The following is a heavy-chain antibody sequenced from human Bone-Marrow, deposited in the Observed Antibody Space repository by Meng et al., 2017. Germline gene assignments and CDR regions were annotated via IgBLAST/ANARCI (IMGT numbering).Heavy chain of an antibody. D-gene: IGHD6-13*01. CDR3: ARGPDPTKSRWYGFGFDY. CDR2: IIPIFGTA. CDR1: GCTFSSYA. J-gene: IGHJ4*02. V-gene: IGHV1-69*05. Sequence: SVKVSCKASGCTFSSYAISWVRQAPGQGLEWMGGIIPIFGTANYAQKFQGRVTITTDESTSTAYMELSSLRSEDTAVYYCARGPDPTKSRWYGFGFDYWGQGTLVTVSS.